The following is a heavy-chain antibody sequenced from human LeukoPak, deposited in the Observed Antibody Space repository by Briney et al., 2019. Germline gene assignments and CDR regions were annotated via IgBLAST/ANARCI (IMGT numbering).Heavy chain of an antibody. CDR3: ARVLYSSSWSFYWYFDL. Sequence: PSETLSLTCTVSGGSISSCYWSWIRQPPGKGLEWIGYIYYSGSTNYNPSLKSRVTISVDTSKNQFSLKLSSVTAADTAVYYCARVLYSSSWSFYWYFDLWGRGTLVTVSS. V-gene: IGHV4-59*01. CDR2: IYYSGST. CDR1: GGSISSCY. J-gene: IGHJ2*01. D-gene: IGHD6-13*01.